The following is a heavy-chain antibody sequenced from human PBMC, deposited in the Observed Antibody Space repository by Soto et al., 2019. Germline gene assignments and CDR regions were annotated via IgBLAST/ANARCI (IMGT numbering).Heavy chain of an antibody. CDR2: IYYSGST. J-gene: IGHJ5*02. CDR1: GGSISSYY. D-gene: IGHD2-2*01. CDR3: AREVPAAIHWFDP. Sequence: PSETLSLTCTVSGGSISSYYWSWIRQPPGKGLEWIGYIYYSGSTNYNPSLKSRVTISVDTSKNQFSLKLSSVTAADTAVYYCAREVPAAIHWFDPWGQGTLVTVSS. V-gene: IGHV4-59*01.